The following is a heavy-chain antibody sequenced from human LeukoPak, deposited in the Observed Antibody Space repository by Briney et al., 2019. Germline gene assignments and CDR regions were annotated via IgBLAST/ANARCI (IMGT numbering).Heavy chain of an antibody. CDR3: ARERTSCTNGVCRTPRWFDP. CDR1: GGSFSGYY. CDR2: INHSGST. D-gene: IGHD2-8*01. Sequence: PSETLSLTCAVYGGSFSGYYWSWIRQPPGKGLEWIGEINHSGSTNYNPSLKSRVTISVDTSKNQISLKLSSVTAADTAVYYCARERTSCTNGVCRTPRWFDPWGQGILVTVSS. J-gene: IGHJ5*02. V-gene: IGHV4-34*01.